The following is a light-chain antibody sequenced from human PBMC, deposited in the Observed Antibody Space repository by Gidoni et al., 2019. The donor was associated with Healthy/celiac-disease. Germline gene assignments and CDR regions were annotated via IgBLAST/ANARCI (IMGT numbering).Light chain of an antibody. Sequence: EIVLTQSPATLSLSPGERATLSCRASQSFSSYLAWYQQKPGQAPRLLIYDASNRATGIPARFSGSGSGTDFTLTISSLGPEDFAVYYCQQRRTFGQGTKVEIK. CDR1: QSFSSY. J-gene: IGKJ1*01. CDR2: DAS. CDR3: QQRRT. V-gene: IGKV3-11*01.